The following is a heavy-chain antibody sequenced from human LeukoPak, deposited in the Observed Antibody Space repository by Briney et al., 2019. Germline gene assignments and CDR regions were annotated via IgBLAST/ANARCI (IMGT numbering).Heavy chain of an antibody. CDR3: ARLAKIGTTNWFDP. CDR2: IYYSGST. D-gene: IGHD1-1*01. V-gene: IGHV4-59*01. J-gene: IGHJ5*02. CDR1: GGSISSYY. Sequence: SETLSLTCTVSGGSISSYYWSWIRQPPGKGLEWIGYIYYSGSTNYNPSLKSRVTISVDTSKNQFSLKLSSVTAADTAVYYCARLAKIGTTNWFDPWGQGTLVTVSS.